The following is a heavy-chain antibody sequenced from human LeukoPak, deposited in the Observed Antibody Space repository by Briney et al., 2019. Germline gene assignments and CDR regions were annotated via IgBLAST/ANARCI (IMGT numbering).Heavy chain of an antibody. CDR3: ARGGSWFGELSHFDY. D-gene: IGHD3-10*01. CDR2: IYYSGST. J-gene: IGHJ4*02. Sequence: SETLSLTCTVSGGSISSGDYYWGWIRQPPGKGLEWIGYIYYSGSTYYNPSLKSRVTISVDTSKNQFSPKLSSVTAADTAVYYCARGGSWFGELSHFDYWGQGTLVTVSS. V-gene: IGHV4-30-4*08. CDR1: GGSISSGDYY.